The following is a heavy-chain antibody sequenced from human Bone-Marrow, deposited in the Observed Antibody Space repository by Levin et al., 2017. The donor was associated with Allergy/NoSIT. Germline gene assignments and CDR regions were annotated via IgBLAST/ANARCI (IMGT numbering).Heavy chain of an antibody. J-gene: IGHJ4*02. Sequence: GGSLRLSCKGSGYSFTSYWIGWVRQMPGKGLEWMGIIYPGDSDTRYSPSFQGQVTISADKSISTAYLQWSSLKASDTAMYYCARHDRIAVAGTLVYYFDYWGQGTLVTVSS. V-gene: IGHV5-51*01. CDR1: GYSFTSYW. CDR2: IYPGDSDT. D-gene: IGHD6-19*01. CDR3: ARHDRIAVAGTLVYYFDY.